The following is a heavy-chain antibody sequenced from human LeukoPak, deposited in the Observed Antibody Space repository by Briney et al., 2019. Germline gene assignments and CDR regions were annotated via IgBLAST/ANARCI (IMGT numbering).Heavy chain of an antibody. CDR2: ISSSSSTI. CDR1: GFTFSSYS. J-gene: IGHJ1*01. CDR3: AKDQGGITIFGVVIGYFQH. D-gene: IGHD3-3*01. V-gene: IGHV3-48*01. Sequence: GGSLRLSCAASGFTFSSYSMNWVRQAPGKGLEWVSYISSSSSTIYYADSVKGRFTISRDNSKNTLYLQMNSLRAEDTAVYYCAKDQGGITIFGVVIGYFQHWGQGTLVTVSS.